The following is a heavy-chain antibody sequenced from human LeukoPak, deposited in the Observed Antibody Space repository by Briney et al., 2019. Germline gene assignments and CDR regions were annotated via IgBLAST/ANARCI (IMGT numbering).Heavy chain of an antibody. CDR3: AIGVGNPGAILDY. Sequence: SQTLSLTCTVSGGSISSGGYYWSWIRQPAGKGLEWIGRIYTSGSTNYSPSLKSRVTMSVDTSKNQFSLKLSSVTATDTAVYYCAIGVGNPGAILDYWGQGTLVTVSS. V-gene: IGHV4-61*02. J-gene: IGHJ4*02. CDR1: GGSISSGGYY. D-gene: IGHD4-23*01. CDR2: IYTSGST.